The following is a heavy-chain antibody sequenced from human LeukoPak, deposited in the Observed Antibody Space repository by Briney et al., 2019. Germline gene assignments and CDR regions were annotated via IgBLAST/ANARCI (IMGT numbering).Heavy chain of an antibody. CDR1: GGSFSGYY. D-gene: IGHD6-19*01. V-gene: IGHV4-34*01. CDR2: IYHSGST. CDR3: ARQVAGTSGPFDY. J-gene: IGHJ4*02. Sequence: PSETLSLTCAVYGGSFSGYYWSWIRQPPGKGLEWIGSIYHSGSTYYNPSLKSRVTISVDTSKSQFSLKLSSVTAADTAVYYCARQVAGTSGPFDYWGQGTLVTVSS.